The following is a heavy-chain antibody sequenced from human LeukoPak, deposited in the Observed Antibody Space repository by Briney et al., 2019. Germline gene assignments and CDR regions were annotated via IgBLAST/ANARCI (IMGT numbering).Heavy chain of an antibody. D-gene: IGHD6-6*01. V-gene: IGHV3-74*01. CDR1: GFTFTNYW. CDR3: VGTIASRGSEY. CDR2: LPPDELGI. Sequence: GGSLRLSCAASGFTFTNYWMHWVRQAPGMGLVWVSRLPPDELGIIYADSVKGRFTVSRDNAKNTVYLQMNNLRVDDTAMYYCVGTIASRGSEYWGQGALVTVFS. J-gene: IGHJ4*02.